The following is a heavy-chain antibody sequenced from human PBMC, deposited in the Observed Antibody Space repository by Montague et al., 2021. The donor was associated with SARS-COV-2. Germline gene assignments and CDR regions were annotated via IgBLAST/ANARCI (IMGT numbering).Heavy chain of an antibody. V-gene: IGHV4-34*01. CDR3: ARGHLSVSMIVVVFTSASYYFDY. Sequence: SETLSLTCGVYGGSFGDDHWSWIRQPPGKGLEWIGDIKQSGSTNYNPSLKSRVTISGDTSKNQFSLKLTSVTAADTAVYFCARGHLSVSMIVVVFTSASYYFDYWGQGAQVTVSS. D-gene: IGHD3-22*01. J-gene: IGHJ4*02. CDR1: GGSFGDDH. CDR2: IKQSGST.